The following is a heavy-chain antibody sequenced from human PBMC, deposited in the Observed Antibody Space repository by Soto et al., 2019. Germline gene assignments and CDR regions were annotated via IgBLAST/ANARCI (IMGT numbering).Heavy chain of an antibody. J-gene: IGHJ6*02. CDR3: ARVAPPYYDFWSGYYGAYYYYGMDV. V-gene: IGHV3-7*01. CDR1: GFTFSSYW. Sequence: EVQLVESGGGLVQPGGSLRLSCAASGFTFSSYWMSWVRQAPGKGLEWVANIKQDGSEKYYVDSVKGRFTISRDNAKNSLYLQMNSLIAEDTAVYYCARVAPPYYDFWSGYYGAYYYYGMDVWGQGTTVTVSS. D-gene: IGHD3-3*01. CDR2: IKQDGSEK.